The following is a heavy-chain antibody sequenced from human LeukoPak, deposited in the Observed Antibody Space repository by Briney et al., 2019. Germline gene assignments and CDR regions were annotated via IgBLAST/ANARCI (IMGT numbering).Heavy chain of an antibody. CDR1: GGSFSGYY. V-gene: IGHV4-34*01. Sequence: SETLSLTCAVYGGSFSGYYWSWIRQPPGKGLEWIGEINHSGSTNYNPSLKSRVTISVDTSKNQFSLKLSSVTAADTAVYYCARGREEWELLDTSYLDYWGQGTLVTVSS. CDR2: INHSGST. D-gene: IGHD1-26*01. CDR3: ARGREEWELLDTSYLDY. J-gene: IGHJ4*02.